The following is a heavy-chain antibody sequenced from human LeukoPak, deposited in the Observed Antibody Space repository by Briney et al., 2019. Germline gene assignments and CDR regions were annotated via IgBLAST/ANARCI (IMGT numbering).Heavy chain of an antibody. Sequence: SVKVSCKASGGTFSSYAISWVRQAPGQGLEWMGGIIPIFDTANYAQKFQGRVTITADESTSTAYMELSSLRSEDTAVYYCARDLTDHYYGRDYYYYMDVWGKGTTVTISS. CDR1: GGTFSSYA. D-gene: IGHD3-10*01. CDR2: IIPIFDTA. CDR3: ARDLTDHYYGRDYYYYMDV. V-gene: IGHV1-69*13. J-gene: IGHJ6*03.